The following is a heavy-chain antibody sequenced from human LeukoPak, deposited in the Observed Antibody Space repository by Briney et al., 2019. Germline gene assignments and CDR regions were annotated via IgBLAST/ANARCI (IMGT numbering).Heavy chain of an antibody. CDR1: GGTFSSYA. D-gene: IGHD3-10*01. V-gene: IGHV1-69*06. CDR2: IIPIFGTA. Sequence: SVKVSCKASGGTFSSYAISWVRQAPGQGLEWMGGIIPIFGTANYAQKFQGRVTITADKSTSTAYMELSSLRSDDTAVYYCARDQYGSGSYSPFDYWGQGTLVTVSS. CDR3: ARDQYGSGSYSPFDY. J-gene: IGHJ4*02.